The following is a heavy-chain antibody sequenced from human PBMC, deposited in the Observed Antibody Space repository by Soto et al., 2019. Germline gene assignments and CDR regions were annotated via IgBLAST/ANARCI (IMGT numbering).Heavy chain of an antibody. J-gene: IGHJ2*01. CDR1: GGTFSSYA. CDR2: IIPIFGSA. Sequence: QVQLVQSGAELKRPGSSVKVSCKASGGTFSSYAISWVRQAPGQGLEWMGGIIPIFGSANYAQKFQGRVTITADKATSTAYMELSSLRSEDTAVYSCARELELPSYFELWGRGTLDTVSS. CDR3: ARELELPSYFEL. D-gene: IGHD1-7*01. V-gene: IGHV1-69*14.